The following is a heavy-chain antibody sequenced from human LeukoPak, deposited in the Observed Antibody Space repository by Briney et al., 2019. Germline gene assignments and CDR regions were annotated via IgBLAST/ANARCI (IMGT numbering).Heavy chain of an antibody. J-gene: IGHJ3*02. CDR1: GGSFSGYY. Sequence: SETLSLTCAVYGGSFSGYYWSWIRQPPGKGLEWIGEINHSGSTNYNPSLKSRVTISVYTSKNQFSLKLSSVTAADTAVYYCARGGCSNTSCYAVLDAFDIWGQGTMVTVSS. V-gene: IGHV4-34*01. D-gene: IGHD2-2*01. CDR3: ARGGCSNTSCYAVLDAFDI. CDR2: INHSGST.